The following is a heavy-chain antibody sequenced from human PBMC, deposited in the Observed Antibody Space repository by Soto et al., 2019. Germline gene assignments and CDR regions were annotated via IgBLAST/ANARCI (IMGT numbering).Heavy chain of an antibody. Sequence: SETLSLTCTVSGGSVSSGSYYWSWIRQPPGKGLEWIGYIYYSGSTNYNPFLKSRVTISVDTSKNQFSLKLSSVTAADTALYYCAKRGSGAVAFDYWGQGTLVTVSS. D-gene: IGHD6-19*01. CDR1: GGSVSSGSYY. CDR2: IYYSGST. J-gene: IGHJ4*02. V-gene: IGHV4-61*01. CDR3: AKRGSGAVAFDY.